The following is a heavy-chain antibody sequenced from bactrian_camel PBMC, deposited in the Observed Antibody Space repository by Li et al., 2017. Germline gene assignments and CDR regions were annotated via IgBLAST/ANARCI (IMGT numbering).Heavy chain of an antibody. D-gene: IGHD2*01. CDR2: IDSDGRT. Sequence: HVQLVESGGDSVQAGGSLTLSCEVFGYDHMAWFRQISGKEREGVARIDSDGRTTYADSVKGRFTISKDDAKNTLYLQMNSLKPDDTGMYFCAADFVNKQLARYYDYWGQGTQVTVS. CDR3: AADFVNKQLARYYDY. CDR1: GYDH. V-gene: IGHV3S53*01. J-gene: IGHJ4*01.